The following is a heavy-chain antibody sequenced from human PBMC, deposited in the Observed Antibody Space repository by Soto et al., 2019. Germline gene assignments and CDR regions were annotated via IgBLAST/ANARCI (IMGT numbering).Heavy chain of an antibody. V-gene: IGHV1-18*01. CDR1: GYTFTSYG. CDR2: ISAYNGNT. D-gene: IGHD3-10*01. CDR3: ASGWFGEFVYYFDY. Sequence: ASVKVSCKASGYTFTSYGISWVRQAPGQGLEWMGWISAYNGNTNYAQKLQGRVTMTTDTSTSTAYMELRSLGSDDTAVYYCASGWFGEFVYYFDYWGQGTLVTVS. J-gene: IGHJ4*02.